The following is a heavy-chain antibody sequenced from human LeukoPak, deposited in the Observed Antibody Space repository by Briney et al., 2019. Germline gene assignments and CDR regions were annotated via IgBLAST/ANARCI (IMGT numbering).Heavy chain of an antibody. D-gene: IGHD3-16*01. V-gene: IGHV1-18*01. Sequence: ASVKVSCKASSYTFTDYHINWVRQAPGQGPEWMAWISTYNGNTNYAQNFQGRVTLTTDASTTTASLGLRSLRSDDTAVYYCARDGPGFGYFDYWGQGTLVTVSS. CDR1: SYTFTDYH. CDR2: ISTYNGNT. J-gene: IGHJ4*02. CDR3: ARDGPGFGYFDY.